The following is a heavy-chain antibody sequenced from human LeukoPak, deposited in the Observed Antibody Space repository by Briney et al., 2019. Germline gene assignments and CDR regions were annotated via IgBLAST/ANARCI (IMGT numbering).Heavy chain of an antibody. CDR3: ARGDLKYDSSGYSNWFDP. CDR1: GGSFSGYY. D-gene: IGHD3-22*01. CDR2: INHSGST. V-gene: IGHV4-34*01. Sequence: PSETLSLTCAVYGGSFSGYYWSWLRQPPGKGLEWIGEINHSGSTNYNPSLKSRVTISVDTSKNQFSLKLSSVTAADTAVYYCARGDLKYDSSGYSNWFDPWGQGTLVTVSS. J-gene: IGHJ5*02.